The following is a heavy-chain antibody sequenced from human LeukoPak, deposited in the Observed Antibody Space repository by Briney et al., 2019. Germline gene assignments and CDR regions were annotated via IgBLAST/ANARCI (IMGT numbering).Heavy chain of an antibody. CDR3: ARDSTIFGVGYIGGGFDY. D-gene: IGHD3-3*01. Sequence: ASVKVSCKASGYTFTSYGISWVRQAPGQGLEWMGWISAYNGNTNYAQKLQGRVTMTTDTSTSTAYVELSRLRSDDTAVYYCARDSTIFGVGYIGGGFDYWGQGTLVTVSS. CDR2: ISAYNGNT. V-gene: IGHV1-18*01. J-gene: IGHJ4*02. CDR1: GYTFTSYG.